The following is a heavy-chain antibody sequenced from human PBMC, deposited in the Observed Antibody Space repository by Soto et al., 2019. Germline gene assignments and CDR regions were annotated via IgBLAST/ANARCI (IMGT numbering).Heavy chain of an antibody. Sequence: QLQLQESGSGLVKPSQTLSLTCAVSGGSISSGDSSWIWIRQPPGKGLEWIGNIYHSGSTYYNPSLKSRVTISLDRSKNHFSLKMSSVTAAATAVYYCARRVRYFDWLSYGMDVWGQGTTVTVSS. CDR2: IYHSGST. J-gene: IGHJ6*02. CDR1: GGSISSGDSS. D-gene: IGHD3-9*01. V-gene: IGHV4-30-2*01. CDR3: ARRVRYFDWLSYGMDV.